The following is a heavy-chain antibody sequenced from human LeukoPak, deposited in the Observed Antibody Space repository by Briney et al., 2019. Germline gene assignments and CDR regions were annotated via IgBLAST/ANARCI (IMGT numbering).Heavy chain of an antibody. J-gene: IGHJ4*02. CDR2: FDTGFGT. Sequence: GGPLRLSCAASGFTFSTASFHWVRQAPGRGLEWVSAFDTGFGTYYPDSLRGRFTISRDNSKNTLFLQMNSLRAEDTAVYYCARSSGWWSLDYWGQGTLVTVSS. D-gene: IGHD6-19*01. CDR1: GFTFSTAS. CDR3: ARSSGWWSLDY. V-gene: IGHV3-23*01.